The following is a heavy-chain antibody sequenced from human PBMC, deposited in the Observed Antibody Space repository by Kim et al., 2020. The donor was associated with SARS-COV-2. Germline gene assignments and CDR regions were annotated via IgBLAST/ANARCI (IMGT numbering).Heavy chain of an antibody. CDR2: INHSGST. D-gene: IGHD3-10*01. CDR1: GGSFSGYY. V-gene: IGHV4-34*01. Sequence: SETLSLTCAVYGGSFSGYYWSWIRQPPGKGLEWIGEINHSGSTNYNPSLKSRVTISVDTSKNQLSLKLSSVTAADTAVYYCAREGQPPHMVRGVSYPLLNYLGYWGQGTLVTVSS. CDR3: AREGQPPHMVRGVSYPLLNYLGY. J-gene: IGHJ4*02.